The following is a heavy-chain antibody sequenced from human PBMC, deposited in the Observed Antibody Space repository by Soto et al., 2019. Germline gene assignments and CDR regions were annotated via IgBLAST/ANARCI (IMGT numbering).Heavy chain of an antibody. Sequence: EAQLVESGGGLVQPGGSLRLSCAASGFTFSTYWMNWVRQAPGMGLEWLAIIRQDGTETHYVDSVKGRFTISRDNTKNSLFLQMNNRGADETAVYYCVGGAGWELDYWGQGTLVTVSS. D-gene: IGHD1-26*01. V-gene: IGHV3-7*03. CDR2: IRQDGTET. CDR1: GFTFSTYW. J-gene: IGHJ4*02. CDR3: VGGAGWELDY.